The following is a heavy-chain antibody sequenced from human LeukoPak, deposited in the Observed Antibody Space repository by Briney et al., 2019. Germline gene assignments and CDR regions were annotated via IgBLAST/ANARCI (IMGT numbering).Heavy chain of an antibody. Sequence: PGGSLRLSCTASGFTFGDYAMSWIRQAPGKGLEWVGFIRSKAYGETADYAASVKGSFTIPRDDSKAIAYLQMNSLKTEDTAVYHCTRDRGAYNLYDYWGQGTLVTVSS. CDR3: TRDRGAYNLYDY. D-gene: IGHD1-1*01. CDR2: IRSKAYGETA. V-gene: IGHV3-49*03. CDR1: GFTFGDYA. J-gene: IGHJ4*02.